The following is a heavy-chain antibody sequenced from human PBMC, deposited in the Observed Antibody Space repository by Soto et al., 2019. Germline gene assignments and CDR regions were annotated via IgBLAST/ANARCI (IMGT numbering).Heavy chain of an antibody. CDR1: GGSISVYY. V-gene: IGHV4-59*01. D-gene: IGHD3-9*01. CDR2: IYDSGSP. CDR3: ARGVGSSPPRY. Sequence: SETLSLTCTISGGSISVYYWSWIRQSPGQGLEWIGYIYDSGSPYYNPSLKTRVTISADTSKNQISLELTSATAADTAVYFCARGVGSSPPRYWGRGTLVTVSS. J-gene: IGHJ4*02.